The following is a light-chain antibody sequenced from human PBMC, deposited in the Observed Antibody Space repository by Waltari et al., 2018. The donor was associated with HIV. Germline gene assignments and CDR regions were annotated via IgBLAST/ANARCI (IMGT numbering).Light chain of an antibody. CDR1: QSVSSY. V-gene: IGKV3D-15*01. Sequence: EIVLTQSPGTLSLSPGERATLSCRASQSVSSYLAWYQQKPGQAPRLLIYGASTRATGIPDRFSGSGSGTQFTLTISSLQSEDSALYYCQQYKNWPPLTFGQGTKVEIK. CDR3: QQYKNWPPLT. CDR2: GAS. J-gene: IGKJ1*01.